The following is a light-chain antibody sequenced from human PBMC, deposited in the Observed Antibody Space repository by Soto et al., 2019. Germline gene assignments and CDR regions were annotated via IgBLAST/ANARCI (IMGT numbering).Light chain of an antibody. CDR1: QSVLYSSNNKNY. CDR3: QQYDITSWT. V-gene: IGKV4-1*01. J-gene: IGKJ1*01. Sequence: DIVMTQSPDSLAVSLGERATINCKSSQSVLYSSNNKNYLAWYQQKPGQPPKLLIYWASTRESGVPDRFSGSGSGTDFTLTISSLQAEDVAVYYCQQYDITSWTFGQGTKVEIK. CDR2: WAS.